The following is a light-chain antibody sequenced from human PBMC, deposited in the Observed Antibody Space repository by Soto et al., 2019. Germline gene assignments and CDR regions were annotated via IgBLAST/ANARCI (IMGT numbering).Light chain of an antibody. CDR1: QSVSSSY. Sequence: EIVLTQSPGTLSLSPGERATLSCRASQSVSSSYLAWYQQKPGQAPRLLIYAASSRATGIPARFSGSGSGTDSTLTVSRLEPEDSAVYYCQQYGRSPGTFGQGTKLEIK. V-gene: IGKV3-20*01. J-gene: IGKJ2*01. CDR3: QQYGRSPGT. CDR2: AAS.